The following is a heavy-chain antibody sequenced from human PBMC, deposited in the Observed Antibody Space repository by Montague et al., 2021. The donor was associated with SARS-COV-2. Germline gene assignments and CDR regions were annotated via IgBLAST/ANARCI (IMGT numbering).Heavy chain of an antibody. CDR1: AGSISSHY. CDR3: ARGQNTCFIANRVSSLDI. V-gene: IGHV4-59*11. J-gene: IGHJ4*02. D-gene: IGHD1-14*01. CDR2: VNYTGST. Sequence: SETLSLTCTVSAGSISSHYWSWIRQPPGKALEWIGYVNYTGSTTYNPSLKSRVTLSVDTPKNRFSLSLRSLTAADTAVYYCARGQNTCFIANRVSSLDIRGLGALVTVSS.